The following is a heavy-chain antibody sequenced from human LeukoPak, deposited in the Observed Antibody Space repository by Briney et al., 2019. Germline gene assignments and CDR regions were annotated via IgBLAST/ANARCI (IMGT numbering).Heavy chain of an antibody. D-gene: IGHD1-1*01. CDR2: IGSSET. J-gene: IGHJ3*02. CDR3: AKDSFDHNGIYDAFDI. Sequence: GGSLRLSCAASGFNFNIFAMSWVRQSPGKGLEWVSTIGSSETYYADSVKGRFTISRDNSKNRLYLQMNSVRADDTAVYYRAKDSFDHNGIYDAFDIWGQGTLVTVSS. CDR1: GFNFNIFA. V-gene: IGHV3-23*01.